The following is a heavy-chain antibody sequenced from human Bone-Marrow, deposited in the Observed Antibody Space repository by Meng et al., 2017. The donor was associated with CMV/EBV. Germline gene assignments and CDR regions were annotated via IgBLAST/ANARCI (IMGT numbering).Heavy chain of an antibody. V-gene: IGHV4-61*03. CDR1: GDSVRNPTHY. CDR3: ARDRGYCSGGSCYLMQWFDP. CDR2: IYYSETT. J-gene: IGHJ5*02. Sequence: SETLSLTCTVSGDSVRNPTHYWSWIRQPPGKGLEWIGYIYYSETTNYNPSLKSRVTISADTSKNLFSLKLSSVTAADTAVYYCARDRGYCSGGSCYLMQWFDPWGQGTRVTVSS. D-gene: IGHD2-15*01.